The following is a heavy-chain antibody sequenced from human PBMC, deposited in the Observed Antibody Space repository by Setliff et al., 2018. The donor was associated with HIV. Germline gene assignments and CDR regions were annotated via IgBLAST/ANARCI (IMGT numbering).Heavy chain of an antibody. V-gene: IGHV3-33*08. CDR3: VRDKWLVPDTFDI. CDR1: GFTFSAYA. Sequence: GGSLRLSCAASGFTFSAYAMYWVRQAPGKGLEWVALIWRDGSNKYYADSVKGRFTISRDNSNDTLFLQMNSLRAEETAVYYCVRDKWLVPDTFDIWGQGTMVTVSS. CDR2: IWRDGSNK. J-gene: IGHJ3*02. D-gene: IGHD6-19*01.